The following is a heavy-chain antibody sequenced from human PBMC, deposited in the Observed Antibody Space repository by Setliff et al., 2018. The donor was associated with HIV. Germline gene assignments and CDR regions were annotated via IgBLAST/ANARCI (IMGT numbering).Heavy chain of an antibody. CDR2: IYYSGST. D-gene: IGHD5-18*01. V-gene: IGHV4-39*01. Sequence: SETLSLTCTVSGGSISSSTYYWGRIRQPPGKGLEWIGTIYYSGSTYYNPSLKSRLTISVDTSKNQFSLKLSSVTAADTAVYYCARRDGYSYGFYFDYWGQGTLVTVSS. CDR1: GGSISSSTYY. J-gene: IGHJ4*02. CDR3: ARRDGYSYGFYFDY.